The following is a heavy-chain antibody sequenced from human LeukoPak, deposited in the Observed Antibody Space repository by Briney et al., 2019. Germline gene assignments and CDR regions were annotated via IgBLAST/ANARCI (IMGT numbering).Heavy chain of an antibody. Sequence: ASVKVSCKASGYTFTNYYIHWVRQAPGQGLEWMGRINPNTGATKYAQKFQGSVSMIRDRSINTAFMDLSRLRYDDTAVYYCARDQGDGGNSFDPWGQGTLVTVSS. CDR1: GYTFTNYY. V-gene: IGHV1-2*06. D-gene: IGHD4-23*01. CDR2: INPNTGAT. CDR3: ARDQGDGGNSFDP. J-gene: IGHJ5*02.